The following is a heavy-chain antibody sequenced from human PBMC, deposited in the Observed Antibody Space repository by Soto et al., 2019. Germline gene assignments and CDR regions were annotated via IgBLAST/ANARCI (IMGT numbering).Heavy chain of an antibody. CDR3: ARGVRD. D-gene: IGHD3-10*01. CDR2: IFYSGST. Sequence: QVQLQESGPGLVKPSQTLSLTCTVSGGSISSGGYYWSWIRQHPGKGLEWIGYIFYSGSTSYNPSIKGPVTISVDPSKTRFSLKLRSMTAADTAVYFCARGVRDWGQGTLVTVSS. J-gene: IGHJ4*02. CDR1: GGSISSGGYY. V-gene: IGHV4-31*01.